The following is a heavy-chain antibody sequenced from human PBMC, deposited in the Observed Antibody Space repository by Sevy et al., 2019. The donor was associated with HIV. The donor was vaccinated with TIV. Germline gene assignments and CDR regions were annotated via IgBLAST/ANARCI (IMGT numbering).Heavy chain of an antibody. Sequence: SETLSLTCAVYGGSFSGYYWSWIRQPPGKGLEWIGEINHSGSTNYNPSLKSRVTISVDTSKNPFSLKLSSVTAADTAVYYCGRGQEIVVGPAQGPYYYYGMDVWGQGTTVTVSS. CDR1: GGSFSGYY. CDR3: GRGQEIVVGPAQGPYYYYGMDV. CDR2: INHSGST. D-gene: IGHD2-2*01. V-gene: IGHV4-34*01. J-gene: IGHJ6*02.